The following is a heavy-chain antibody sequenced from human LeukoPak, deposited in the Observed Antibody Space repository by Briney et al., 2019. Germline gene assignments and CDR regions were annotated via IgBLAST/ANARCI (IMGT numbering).Heavy chain of an antibody. J-gene: IGHJ5*02. CDR2: ISSTSSYI. CDR3: ARTYYYDSSGYREDWFDP. D-gene: IGHD3-22*01. CDR1: GFTFSSYS. Sequence: PGGSLRLSCAASGFTFSSYSMNWVRQAPGKGLEWVTSISSTSSYIYYADSVKGRFTISRDNAKKSLYLQMNSLRAEDTAVYYCARTYYYDSSGYREDWFDPWGQRTLVTVSS. V-gene: IGHV3-21*01.